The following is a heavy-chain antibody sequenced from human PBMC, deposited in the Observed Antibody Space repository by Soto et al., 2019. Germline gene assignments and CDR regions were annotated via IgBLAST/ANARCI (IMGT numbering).Heavy chain of an antibody. CDR3: AKEGRRDSSSWYFFDY. J-gene: IGHJ4*02. CDR1: GFTFNSHA. CDR2: ISSNGGGT. Sequence: GGSLILSCAASGFTFNSHAMHWVRQAPGKGLEYVSGISSNGGGTYYADSVKGRFTISRDNAKNSLYLQMNSLRAEDTALYYCAKEGRRDSSSWYFFDYWGQGTLVTVS. D-gene: IGHD6-13*01. V-gene: IGHV3-64*02.